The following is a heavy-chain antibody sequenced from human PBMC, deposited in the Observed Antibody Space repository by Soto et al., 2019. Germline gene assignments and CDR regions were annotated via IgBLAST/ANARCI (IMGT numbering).Heavy chain of an antibody. CDR3: AKDLDVAVPGTNLPSDY. V-gene: IGHV3-23*01. D-gene: IGHD6-19*01. J-gene: IGHJ4*02. CDR2: ISGGGDTT. Sequence: EVQLLESGGGLVRPGGSLRLSCTASEFTFRAYAMSWVRQAPGKGLEWVSAISGGGDTTSYADSVKGRFTISRDNSQNMLFLQMNSLRAEDTAVYYCAKDLDVAVPGTNLPSDYWGQGTLVTVSS. CDR1: EFTFRAYA.